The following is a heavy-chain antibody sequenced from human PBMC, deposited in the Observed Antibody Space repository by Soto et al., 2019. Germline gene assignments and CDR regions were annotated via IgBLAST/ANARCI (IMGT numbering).Heavy chain of an antibody. CDR1: GGSISGSSYY. CDR3: ARGISVMAAFAGDAPDQYFFDS. J-gene: IGHJ4*02. D-gene: IGHD3-3*02. Sequence: SETLSLTCTVSGGSISGSSYYWGWIRQPPGKGLECIGSVHYSGSTDYNPSLKSRVTISVDTSKNQFSLRLRSVTAADTAVYYCARGISVMAAFAGDAPDQYFFDSWSLGTLVTVSS. V-gene: IGHV4-39*02. CDR2: VHYSGST.